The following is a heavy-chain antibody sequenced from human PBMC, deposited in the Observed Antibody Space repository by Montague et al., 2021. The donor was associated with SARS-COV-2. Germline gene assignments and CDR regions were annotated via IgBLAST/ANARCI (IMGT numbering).Heavy chain of an antibody. CDR3: ARRIDYYGIDF. J-gene: IGHJ6*02. CDR2: IDTSGNT. Sequence: SETLSLTCTVSGVSISSGGHYWGWIRQPPGKGLEWIGRIDTSGNTKYIPSLKSRVTISVDTSKNQFSLKLSSVTAADTAVYYCARRIDYYGIDFWGQGTTVTVSS. D-gene: IGHD1-26*01. CDR1: GVSISSGGHY. V-gene: IGHV4-39*07.